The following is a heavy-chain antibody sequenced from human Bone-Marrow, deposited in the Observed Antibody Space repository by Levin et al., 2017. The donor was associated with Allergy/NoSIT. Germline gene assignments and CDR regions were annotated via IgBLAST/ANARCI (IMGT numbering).Heavy chain of an antibody. D-gene: IGHD2-21*01. CDR3: ARERGVDAGDLFEGWYFDL. CDR2: IFDSGTT. Sequence: SETLSLTCSVSGGSISGSYWTWIRHSQEKGLEWIADIFDSGTTNYNPSLKSRVTISEDMSKNQISLKLSSVTAADTAVYYWARERGVDAGDLFEGWYFDLWGRGTLVTVSS. CDR1: GGSISGSY. V-gene: IGHV4-59*01. J-gene: IGHJ2*01.